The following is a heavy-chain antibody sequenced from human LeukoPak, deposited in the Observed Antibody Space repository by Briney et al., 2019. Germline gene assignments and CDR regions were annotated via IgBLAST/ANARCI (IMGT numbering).Heavy chain of an antibody. CDR3: ARGFRGSSDAVDS. Sequence: PSDTLSLICSVSGGFFRRHYWSWIRQPPGKGLEWIGYDYDRGYSNIHPTLNSRVAISEDTSRNQFSLSLRSVPAADTALYYCARGFRGSSDAVDSWGQGTVVTVSS. CDR2: DYDRGYS. J-gene: IGHJ3*02. D-gene: IGHD6-6*01. V-gene: IGHV4-59*11. CDR1: GGFFRRHY.